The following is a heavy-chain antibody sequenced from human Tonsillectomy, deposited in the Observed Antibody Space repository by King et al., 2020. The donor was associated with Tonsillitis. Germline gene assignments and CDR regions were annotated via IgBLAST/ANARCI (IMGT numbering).Heavy chain of an antibody. V-gene: IGHV3-23*03. CDR3: AKCDLPAGTPRTGFDY. CDR2: IYSGGNKT. D-gene: IGHD1-14*01. J-gene: IGHJ4*02. Sequence: VQLVESGGDLVQPGGSLRLSCAASGFTFTSYAMSWVRQAPGKGLEWVSVIYSGGNKTYYTDSVKGRFTISRENSKNTLYLQMHSLRNDDTAVYYCAKCDLPAGTPRTGFDYWGQGTLVTVSS. CDR1: GFTFTSYA.